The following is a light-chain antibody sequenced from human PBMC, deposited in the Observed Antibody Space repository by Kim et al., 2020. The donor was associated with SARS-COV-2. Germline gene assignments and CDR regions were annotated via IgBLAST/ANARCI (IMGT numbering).Light chain of an antibody. Sequence: EIVLTQSPATLSLSPGERATLSCRASQSVSSNYLAWYQQKPGQAPRLLIYGASSRATGIPDRFSGSGSGTDFTLTITRLEPEDFAVYYCQQYSSSPLTFGEGTKVDIK. J-gene: IGKJ4*02. CDR1: QSVSSNY. CDR3: QQYSSSPLT. V-gene: IGKV3-20*01. CDR2: GAS.